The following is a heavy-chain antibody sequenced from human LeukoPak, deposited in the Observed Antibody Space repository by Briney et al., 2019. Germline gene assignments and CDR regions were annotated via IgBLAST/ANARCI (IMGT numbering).Heavy chain of an antibody. Sequence: GGSLRLSCAASGFTFSSYSMNWVRQAPGKGLEWVSSIISSSSYIYYADSVKGRFTISRDNAKNSLYLQMNSLRAEDTAVYYCAREGSVDTAMDTKDQPLDYWGQGTLVTVSS. J-gene: IGHJ4*02. CDR3: AREGSVDTAMDTKDQPLDY. CDR2: IISSSSYI. D-gene: IGHD5-18*01. V-gene: IGHV3-21*01. CDR1: GFTFSSYS.